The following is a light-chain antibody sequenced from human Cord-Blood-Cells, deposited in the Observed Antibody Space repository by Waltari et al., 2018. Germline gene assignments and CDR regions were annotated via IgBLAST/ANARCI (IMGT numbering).Light chain of an antibody. CDR1: SSDVGGYNY. J-gene: IGLJ2*01. CDR2: DVS. Sequence: QSALTQPASVSWSPGQSITISCTGTSSDVGGYNYVSWYQQHPGKAPKLMIYDVSKRPSGVSNRFSGSKSGNTASLTISWLQAEDEADYYCSSYTSSSTVVFGGGTKLTVL. V-gene: IGLV2-14*01. CDR3: SSYTSSSTVV.